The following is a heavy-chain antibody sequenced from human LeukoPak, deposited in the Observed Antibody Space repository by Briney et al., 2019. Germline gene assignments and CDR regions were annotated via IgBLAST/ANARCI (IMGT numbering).Heavy chain of an antibody. CDR1: GYTFTGYY. J-gene: IGHJ6*03. V-gene: IGHV1-2*02. CDR2: INPNSGGT. CDR3: ARDRLVVVPVAIRGYYMDV. Sequence: ASVKVSCKASGYTFTGYYMHWVRQAPGQGLEWMGWINPNSGGTNYAQKFQGRVTMTRDTSISTAYMELSRLRSDDTAVYYCARDRLVVVPVAIRGYYMDVWGKGTTVTVSS. D-gene: IGHD2-2*02.